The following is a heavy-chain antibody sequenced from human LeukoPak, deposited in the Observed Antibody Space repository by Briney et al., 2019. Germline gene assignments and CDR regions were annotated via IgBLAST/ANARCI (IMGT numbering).Heavy chain of an antibody. Sequence: ASVKVSCKASGYTFTGYYMHWVRQAPGQGLEWMGWINPNSGGTNYAQKFQGRATMTRDTSISTAYMELSRLRSDDTAVYYCAKDQRVGATGSHFDYWGQGTLVTVSS. CDR3: AKDQRVGATGSHFDY. CDR1: GYTFTGYY. V-gene: IGHV1-2*02. D-gene: IGHD1-26*01. CDR2: INPNSGGT. J-gene: IGHJ4*02.